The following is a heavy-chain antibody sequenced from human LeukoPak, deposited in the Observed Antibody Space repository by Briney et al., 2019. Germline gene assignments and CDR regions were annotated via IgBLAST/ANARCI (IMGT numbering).Heavy chain of an antibody. J-gene: IGHJ4*02. CDR2: IYHSGST. Sequence: SGTLSLTCAVSGGSISTSNWWSWVRQPPGKGLEWIGEIYHSGSTNYNPSLKSRVTISVDTSKNQFSLKLSSVTAADTAVYYCARHSYYYDSSGYYYFDYWGQGTLVTVSS. V-gene: IGHV4-4*02. CDR1: GGSISTSNW. D-gene: IGHD3-22*01. CDR3: ARHSYYYDSSGYYYFDY.